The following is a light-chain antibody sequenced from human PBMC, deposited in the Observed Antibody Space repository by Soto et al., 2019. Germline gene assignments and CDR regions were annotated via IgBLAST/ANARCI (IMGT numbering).Light chain of an antibody. CDR3: QQSYTTPPT. CDR1: QTITNY. V-gene: IGKV1-39*01. CDR2: AAS. J-gene: IGKJ4*01. Sequence: DLQVTQSPSSLSASVGDRVTITCRSSQTITNYLNWYQQKPGKAPKLPMYAASSFQSGDPSRFSGSGSGTDFTLTITSLQPEAFATYYCQQSYTTPPTFGGGTTVEIK.